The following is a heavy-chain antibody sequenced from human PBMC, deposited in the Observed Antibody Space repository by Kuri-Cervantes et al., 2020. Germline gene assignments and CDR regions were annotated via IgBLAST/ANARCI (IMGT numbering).Heavy chain of an antibody. CDR2: ISYDGSNK. J-gene: IGHJ3*02. CDR1: GFTFSSYG. V-gene: IGHV3-30*18. Sequence: GESLKISCAASGFTFSSYGMHWVRQAPGKGLEWVAVISYDGSNKYYADSVKGRFTISRDNSKNTLYLQMNSLRAEDTAVYYCAKVSYCSGGSCSDDAFNIWGQGRMVTVSS. CDR3: AKVSYCSGGSCSDDAFNI. D-gene: IGHD2-15*01.